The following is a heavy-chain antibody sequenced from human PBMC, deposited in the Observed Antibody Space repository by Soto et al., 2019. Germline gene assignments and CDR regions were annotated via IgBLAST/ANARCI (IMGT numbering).Heavy chain of an antibody. CDR2: IYYSGST. D-gene: IGHD6-13*01. Sequence: SETLSLTCTVSGGSISSSSYYWGWIRQPPGKGLEWIGSIYYSGSTYYNPSLKSRVTISVDTSKNQFSLKLSSVTAADTAVYYCARQLGAAGTPYYFDYWGQGTLVTVSS. J-gene: IGHJ4*02. V-gene: IGHV4-39*01. CDR1: GGSISSSSYY. CDR3: ARQLGAAGTPYYFDY.